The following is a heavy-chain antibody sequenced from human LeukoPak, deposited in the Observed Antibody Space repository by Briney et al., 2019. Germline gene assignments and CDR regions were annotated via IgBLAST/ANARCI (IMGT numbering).Heavy chain of an antibody. CDR1: GFTFRNNW. Sequence: GGSLRLSCTASGFTFRNNWMHWVRQAPGKGLIWVSRINLDGTETTYADSVKGRFTISRDNAKNTLYLQMNSLRAEDTAVYYCAKAYCSSTSCYRVLWIVFDYWGQGTLVTVSS. J-gene: IGHJ4*02. V-gene: IGHV3-74*01. CDR3: AKAYCSSTSCYRVLWIVFDY. D-gene: IGHD2-2*02. CDR2: INLDGTET.